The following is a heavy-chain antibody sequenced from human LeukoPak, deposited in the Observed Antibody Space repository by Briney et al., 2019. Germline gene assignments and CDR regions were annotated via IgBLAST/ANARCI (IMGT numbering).Heavy chain of an antibody. CDR2: IYHSGST. J-gene: IGHJ4*02. Sequence: SETLSLTCAVSGGSISSSNWWSWVRQPPGKGLEWIGEIYHSGSTNYNPSLKSRVTISVDKSKNQFSLKLSSVTAADTAVYYCARASHWNQLHYFDYWGQGTLVTVSS. D-gene: IGHD1-1*01. CDR1: GGSISSSNW. CDR3: ARASHWNQLHYFDY. V-gene: IGHV4-4*02.